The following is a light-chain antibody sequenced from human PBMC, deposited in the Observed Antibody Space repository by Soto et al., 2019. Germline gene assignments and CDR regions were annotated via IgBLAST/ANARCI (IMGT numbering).Light chain of an antibody. J-gene: IGKJ4*01. Sequence: EIVLTESPATVSLSPGERVTLSCRASQSVNIYLAWYQQKPGQAPRLLIYDASNRATGVPARFSGSGSGTDFTLTISSLESEDFAIYYCQQRANWPLTFGGGTTVDIK. V-gene: IGKV3-11*01. CDR2: DAS. CDR1: QSVNIY. CDR3: QQRANWPLT.